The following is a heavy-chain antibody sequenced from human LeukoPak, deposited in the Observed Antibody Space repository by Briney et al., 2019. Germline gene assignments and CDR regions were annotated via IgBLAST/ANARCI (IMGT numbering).Heavy chain of an antibody. CDR1: GYTFTGYD. V-gene: IGHV1-2*02. CDR2: INPNSGGT. J-gene: IGHJ3*02. Sequence: ASVKVSCKASGYTFTGYDMNWVRQAPGQGLEWMGGINPNSGGTNYAQKFQGRVTITRDTSISTASMELSRLRSDDTAVYYCARDLCGRWFGSDAFDIWGQGTMVTVSS. CDR3: ARDLCGRWFGSDAFDI. D-gene: IGHD3-10*01.